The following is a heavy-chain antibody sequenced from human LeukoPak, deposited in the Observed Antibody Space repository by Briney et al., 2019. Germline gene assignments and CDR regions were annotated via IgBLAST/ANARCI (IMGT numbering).Heavy chain of an antibody. D-gene: IGHD6-13*01. J-gene: IGHJ4*02. V-gene: IGHV3-64D*06. CDR3: VKDLYKGDTASWYFFHY. CDR1: GFIIGDYA. Sequence: GGPLRLSCSASGFIIGDYAMHWVRQAPGKGLEYVSAISDNGGSTYYADSVKGRFTISRDTSKNTLYLQLSSLRAEDTAMYHCVKDLYKGDTASWYFFHYWGQGTLVTVSS. CDR2: ISDNGGST.